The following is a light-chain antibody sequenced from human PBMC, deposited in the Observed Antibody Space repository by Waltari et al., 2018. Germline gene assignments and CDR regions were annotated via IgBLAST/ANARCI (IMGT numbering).Light chain of an antibody. CDR3: MEALQSVT. J-gene: IGKJ5*01. CDR1: QSLQHSNGYNY. CDR2: LGS. V-gene: IGKV2-28*01. Sequence: IVMTQSPLSLPVTPGEPASISCRSSQSLQHSNGYNYLDWYLQKPGQSPQILIYLGSNRASGVPDRFSGSGSGTDFTLKISRVEAEDAGVYYCMEALQSVTFGQGTRLEIK.